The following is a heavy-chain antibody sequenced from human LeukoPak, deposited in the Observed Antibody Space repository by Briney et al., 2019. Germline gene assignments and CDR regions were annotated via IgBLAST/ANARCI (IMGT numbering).Heavy chain of an antibody. CDR2: IYYSGST. J-gene: IGHJ6*03. D-gene: IGHD3-16*01. CDR1: GGSIRGYY. Sequence: RPSETLSLTCTVSGGSIRGYYWSWVRQSPGEGVERIAYIYYSGSTNYNLSLKSRVTISLDTSKNQFSLKLSSVTAADTAVYYCAVGATHYYMYVWGKGTTVTVSS. CDR3: AVGATHYYMYV. V-gene: IGHV4-59*08.